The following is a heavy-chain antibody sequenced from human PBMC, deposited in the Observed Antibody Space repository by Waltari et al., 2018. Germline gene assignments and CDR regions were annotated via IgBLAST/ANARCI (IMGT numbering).Heavy chain of an antibody. CDR1: GYTFTDYS. V-gene: IGHV1-69-2*01. D-gene: IGHD6-13*01. CDR3: ATDLFAAAGGESYFDY. CDR2: VDPEDGET. Sequence: EVQLVQSEAEVKKPGATVRISCKASGYTFTDYSMHLVPPAPGKGLEWMGRVDPEDGETIYAENFQGIVTITADTSTDTAYMELSSLRSEDTAVYYCATDLFAAAGGESYFDYWGQGTLVTVSS. J-gene: IGHJ4*02.